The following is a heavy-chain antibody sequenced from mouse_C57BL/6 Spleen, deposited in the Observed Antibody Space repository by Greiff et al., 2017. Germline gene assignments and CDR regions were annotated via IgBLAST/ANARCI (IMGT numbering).Heavy chain of an antibody. Sequence: EVQLQQSGPELVKPGASVKISCKASGYTFTDYYMNWVKQSHGKSLEWIGDINPHNGGTSYNQNFKGKATLTVDKSSSTAYMELRSLTSEDSAVYYCARGEGYWGQGTTLTVSS. V-gene: IGHV1-26*01. J-gene: IGHJ2*01. CDR1: GYTFTDYY. CDR2: INPHNGGT. CDR3: ARGEGY.